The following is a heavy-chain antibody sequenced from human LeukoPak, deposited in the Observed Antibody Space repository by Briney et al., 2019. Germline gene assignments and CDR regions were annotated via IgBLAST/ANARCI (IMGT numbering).Heavy chain of an antibody. Sequence: SESLSLTCTVSGGSISSYYWSWIRQPPGKGLEWIGYIYYSGSTNYNPSLKSRVTISVDTSKNQFSLKLSSVTAADTAVYYCARHGLGAAAGTYYYYGMDVWGQGTTVTVSS. D-gene: IGHD6-13*01. V-gene: IGHV4-59*08. CDR1: GGSISSYY. J-gene: IGHJ6*02. CDR3: ARHGLGAAAGTYYYYGMDV. CDR2: IYYSGST.